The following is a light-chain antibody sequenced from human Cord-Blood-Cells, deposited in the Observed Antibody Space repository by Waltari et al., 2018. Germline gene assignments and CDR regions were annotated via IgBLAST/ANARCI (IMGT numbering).Light chain of an antibody. J-gene: IGLJ2*01. Sequence: QSALTQPASVSGSPGQSITISCTATSSDVGGYNYVSWYQQHPGQAPKLMIYDGSKRPSGVSHRFSGSKSGNTASLTISGLQAEDEADYYCSSYTSSSTYVVFGGGTKLTVL. V-gene: IGLV2-14*01. CDR3: SSYTSSSTYVV. CDR2: DGS. CDR1: SSDVGGYNY.